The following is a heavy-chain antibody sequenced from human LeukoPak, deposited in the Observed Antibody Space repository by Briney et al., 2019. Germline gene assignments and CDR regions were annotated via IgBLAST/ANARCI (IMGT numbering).Heavy chain of an antibody. CDR1: GFTFSSYG. CDR2: ISYDGSNK. J-gene: IGHJ6*02. D-gene: IGHD1-1*01. V-gene: IGHV3-30*03. CDR3: ARGWNDLFGVSGYYYYGMDV. Sequence: PGGSLRLSCAASGFTFSSYGMHWVRQAPGKRLEWVAVISYDGSNKYYADSVKGRFTISRDNSKNTLYLQMNSLRAEDTAVYYCARGWNDLFGVSGYYYYGMDVWGQGTTVTVSS.